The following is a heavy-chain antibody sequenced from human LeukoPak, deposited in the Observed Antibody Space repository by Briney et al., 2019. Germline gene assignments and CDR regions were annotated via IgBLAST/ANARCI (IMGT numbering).Heavy chain of an antibody. CDR2: INHSGST. D-gene: IGHD3-22*01. J-gene: IGHJ4*02. CDR1: GGSISSYY. V-gene: IGHV4-34*01. Sequence: SETLSLTCTVSGGSISSYYWSWIRQPPGKGLEWIGEINHSGSTNYNPSLKSRVTISVDTSKNQFSLKLSSVTAADTAVYYCARHVGYYDSSDHDYWGQGTLVTVSS. CDR3: ARHVGYYDSSDHDY.